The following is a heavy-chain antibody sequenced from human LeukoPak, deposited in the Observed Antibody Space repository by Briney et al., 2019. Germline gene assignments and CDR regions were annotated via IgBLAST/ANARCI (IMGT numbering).Heavy chain of an antibody. Sequence: HPGGSLRLSCAASGFTLSSYAMSWVRQAPGKGLEWVSAISGSGGSTYYADSVKGRFTISRDNSKNTLYLQMNSLRAEDTAVYYCANVPIAAADTRGFFDHWGQGTPVTVSS. CDR3: ANVPIAAADTRGFFDH. CDR2: ISGSGGST. V-gene: IGHV3-23*01. J-gene: IGHJ4*02. D-gene: IGHD6-13*01. CDR1: GFTLSSYA.